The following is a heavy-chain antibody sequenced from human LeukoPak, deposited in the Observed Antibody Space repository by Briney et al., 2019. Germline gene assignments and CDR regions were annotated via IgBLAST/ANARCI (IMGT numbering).Heavy chain of an antibody. Sequence: PSETLSLTCTVSGGSISSGSYYWSWIRQPAGKGLEWIGRIYTSGSTNYNPSLKSRVTISVDTSKNQFSLKLSSVTAADTAVYYCASRTWWGQGTLVTVSS. CDR1: GGSISSGSYY. CDR2: IYTSGST. J-gene: IGHJ4*02. V-gene: IGHV4-61*02. CDR3: ASRTW.